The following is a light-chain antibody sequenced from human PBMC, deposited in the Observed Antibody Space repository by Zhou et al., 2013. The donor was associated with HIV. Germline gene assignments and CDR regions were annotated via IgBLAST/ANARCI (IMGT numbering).Light chain of an antibody. V-gene: IGKV2-28*01. CDR2: LGS. J-gene: IGKJ1*01. CDR1: QSLLYSNGYNY. CDR3: MQSLQTPKT. Sequence: DIVMTQSPLSLPVTPGEAASISNRSSQSLLYSNGYNYLDWYLQKPGQSPQLLIYLGSNRASGVPDRFSGSGSGTDFTLKISRVEAEDVGIYYCMQSLQTPKTFGKGTRVEIK.